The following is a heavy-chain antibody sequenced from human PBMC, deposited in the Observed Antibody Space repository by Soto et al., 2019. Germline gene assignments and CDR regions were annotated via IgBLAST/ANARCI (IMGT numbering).Heavy chain of an antibody. CDR3: ARLGDCSSASCLTAYGTDV. CDR2: TYYRSKWYN. Sequence: SQTLSLTCAISGDSVSSNSAAWNWIRQSPSRGLEWLGRTYYRSKWYNDYAVSVKSRTTINPDTSKNQFSLQLNSVTPEDTAVYYCARLGDCSSASCLTAYGTDVWGQGTTVTVSS. V-gene: IGHV6-1*01. CDR1: GDSVSSNSAA. J-gene: IGHJ6*02. D-gene: IGHD2-2*01.